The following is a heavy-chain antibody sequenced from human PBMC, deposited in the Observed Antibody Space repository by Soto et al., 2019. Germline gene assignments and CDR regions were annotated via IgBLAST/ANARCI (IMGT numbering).Heavy chain of an antibody. Sequence: VQLVESGGGVVQPGRSLRLSCAASGFTFSSYGMHWVRQAPGKGLEWVAVIWYDGSNKYYADSVKGRFTISRDNSKNTLYLQMNSLRAEDTAVYYCARGSSITMIVDYWGQGTLVTVSS. CDR1: GFTFSSYG. V-gene: IGHV3-33*01. D-gene: IGHD3-22*01. CDR3: ARGSSITMIVDY. CDR2: IWYDGSNK. J-gene: IGHJ4*02.